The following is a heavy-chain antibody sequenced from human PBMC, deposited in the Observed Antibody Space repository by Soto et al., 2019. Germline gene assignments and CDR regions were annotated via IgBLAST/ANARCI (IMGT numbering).Heavy chain of an antibody. Sequence: QVQLAQSGAEVKKPGASVKVSCKASGYTFTSYGISWLRQAPGQGLEWMGWISAYNGNTNYAQKLQGRVTMTTDTSTSTAYMELRRLRSDDTAVCYCAREILFSGYKIGGYWGQGTLVTVSS. J-gene: IGHJ4*02. CDR3: AREILFSGYKIGGY. CDR2: ISAYNGNT. V-gene: IGHV1-18*01. D-gene: IGHD5-12*01. CDR1: GYTFTSYG.